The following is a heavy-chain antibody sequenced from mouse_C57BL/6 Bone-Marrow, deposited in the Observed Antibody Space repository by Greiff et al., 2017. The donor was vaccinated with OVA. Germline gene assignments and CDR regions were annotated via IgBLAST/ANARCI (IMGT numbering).Heavy chain of an antibody. J-gene: IGHJ4*01. V-gene: IGHV1-42*01. CDR2: INPSTGGT. D-gene: IGHD4-1*01. CDR1: GYSFTGYY. Sequence: VQLQQSGPELVKPGASVKISCKASGYSFTGYYMNWVKQSPEKSLEWIGEINPSTGGTTYNQKFKAKATLTVDKSSSTAYLQLKRLTSADSAVYYCAREDAGTDYYAMDYWGPGTSVTVSS. CDR3: AREDAGTDYYAMDY.